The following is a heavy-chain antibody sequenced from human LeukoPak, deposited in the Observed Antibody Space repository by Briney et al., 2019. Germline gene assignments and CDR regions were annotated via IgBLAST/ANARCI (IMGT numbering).Heavy chain of an antibody. CDR3: AKEVLDYESPYWHFDL. J-gene: IGHJ2*01. D-gene: IGHD4-17*01. V-gene: IGHV3-23*01. Sequence: GGSLRLSCAASGFSFDTYTMSWVRQAPGKGLEWVSAISGSSVYTYYIDSVKGRFTVSRDNSKNTLYLQMNGLRAEGTAVYYCAKEVLDYESPYWHFDLWGRGTLVIVSS. CDR1: GFSFDTYT. CDR2: ISGSSVYT.